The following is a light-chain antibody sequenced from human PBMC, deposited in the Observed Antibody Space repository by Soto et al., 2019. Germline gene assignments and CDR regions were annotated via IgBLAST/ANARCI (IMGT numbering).Light chain of an antibody. J-gene: IGKJ2*01. CDR3: QHYNGY. CDR1: QNIRSW. CDR2: DAS. V-gene: IGKV1-5*01. Sequence: DMPMTQSPTTLSASVGDRVTITCRASQNIRSWLAWYQQKPGKAPKVLIYDASTLESGVPSRFSGSGFGTEFTLTISSLQPDDFATYYCQHYNGYFGQGTKVDIK.